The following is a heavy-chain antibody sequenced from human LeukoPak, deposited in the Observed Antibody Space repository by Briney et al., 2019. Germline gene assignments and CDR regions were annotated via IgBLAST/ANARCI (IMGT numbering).Heavy chain of an antibody. V-gene: IGHV4-34*01. Sequence: PSETLSLTCAVSGGSFSGYYCTWIRQPPGKGLEWIGEINHSGSTNYNPSLKSRVTISVDTSKNQFSLKLSSVTAADTAVYYFARGLGYYGSGKYFDYWGQGTLVTVSS. CDR3: ARGLGYYGSGKYFDY. CDR1: GGSFSGYY. D-gene: IGHD3-10*01. CDR2: INHSGST. J-gene: IGHJ4*02.